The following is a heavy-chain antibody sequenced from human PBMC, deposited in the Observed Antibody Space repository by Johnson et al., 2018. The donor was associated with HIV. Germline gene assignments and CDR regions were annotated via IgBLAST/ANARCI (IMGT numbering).Heavy chain of an antibody. J-gene: IGHJ3*02. Sequence: QVQLVESGGGVVQPGRSLRLSCAASGFTFSSYGMHWVRQAPGKGLEWVAVISYYGSNKYYAESVKGRFTISRDNSKNTLYLQMNSLRAEDTAVYYCAKALLLWFGEALHAFDIWGQGTMVTVSS. V-gene: IGHV3-30*18. D-gene: IGHD3-10*01. CDR2: ISYYGSNK. CDR1: GFTFSSYG. CDR3: AKALLLWFGEALHAFDI.